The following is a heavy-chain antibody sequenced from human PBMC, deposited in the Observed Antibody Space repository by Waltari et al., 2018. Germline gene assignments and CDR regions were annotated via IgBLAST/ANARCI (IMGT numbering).Heavy chain of an antibody. CDR1: GFRFSNYW. J-gene: IGHJ6*02. Sequence: EEQLLESGGGLVQPGDSLRLSCAASGFRFSNYWMNWVRQAPGKGLVWVARMSNHGCRLTYADAAKGRFTISRDNAKNTLYMQMKRLRAEDTAVYYCVRLAQRTYRSPVPGRHYYYGMDVWGQGTTVTVSS. CDR2: MSNHGCRL. CDR3: VRLAQRTYRSPVPGRHYYYGMDV. D-gene: IGHD3-10*01. V-gene: IGHV3-74*03.